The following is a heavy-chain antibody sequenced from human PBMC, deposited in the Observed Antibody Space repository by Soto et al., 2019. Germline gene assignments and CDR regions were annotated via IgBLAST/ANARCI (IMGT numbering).Heavy chain of an antibody. CDR3: AADNNNGNYGYYYGMDV. CDR1: GFTFTSSA. Sequence: GASVKVSCKASGFTFTSSAVQWVRRARGQRLEWIGWIVVGSGNTNYAQKFQERVTITRDMSTSTAYMELSSLRSEDTAVYYCAADNNNGNYGYYYGMDVWGQGTTVTVSS. D-gene: IGHD4-17*01. CDR2: IVVGSGNT. V-gene: IGHV1-58*01. J-gene: IGHJ6*02.